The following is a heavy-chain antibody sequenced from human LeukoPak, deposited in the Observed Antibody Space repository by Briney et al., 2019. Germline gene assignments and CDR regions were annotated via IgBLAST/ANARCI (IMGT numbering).Heavy chain of an antibody. Sequence: GGSLRLYCAASGFTFSSYDMHWVRQAPGKGLEWVAVISYDGSNKYYADSVKGRFTISRDNSKNTLYLQMNSLRAEDTAVYYCARATTVVTPFDYWGQGTLVTVSS. CDR1: GFTFSSYD. J-gene: IGHJ4*02. V-gene: IGHV3-30-3*01. CDR3: ARATTVVTPFDY. CDR2: ISYDGSNK. D-gene: IGHD4-23*01.